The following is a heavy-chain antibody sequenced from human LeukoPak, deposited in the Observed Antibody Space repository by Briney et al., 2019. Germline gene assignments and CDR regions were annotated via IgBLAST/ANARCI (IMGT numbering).Heavy chain of an antibody. V-gene: IGHV4-61*02. CDR2: IYTSGST. D-gene: IGHD6-13*01. J-gene: IGHJ4*02. CDR3: ARDSSSWYFDY. CDR1: GGSISSGSYY. Sequence: SETLSLTCTVSGGSISSGSYYWSWIRQPAGKGLEWIGRIYTSGSTNYNPSLKSRVTISVDTSKNQFSLKLSSVTAADTAVYYCARDSSSWYFDYWGQGTLVTVSS.